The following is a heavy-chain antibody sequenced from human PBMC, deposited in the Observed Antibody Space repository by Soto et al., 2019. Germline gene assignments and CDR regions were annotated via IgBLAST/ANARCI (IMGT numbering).Heavy chain of an antibody. CDR3: AKRSRSGYYSWDYYYYYMDV. V-gene: IGHV3-23*01. Sequence: GGSLRLSCAASGFTFSSYAMSWVRQAPGKGLEWVSAISGSGGSTYYADSVKGRFTISRDNSKNTLYLQMNSLRAEDTAVYYCAKRSRSGYYSWDYYYYYMDVWGKGTTVTVSS. CDR1: GFTFSSYA. D-gene: IGHD3-3*01. J-gene: IGHJ6*03. CDR2: ISGSGGST.